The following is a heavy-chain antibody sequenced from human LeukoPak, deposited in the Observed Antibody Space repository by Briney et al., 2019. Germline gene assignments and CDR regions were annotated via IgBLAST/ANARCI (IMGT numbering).Heavy chain of an antibody. CDR1: GYTFTNDG. Sequence: ASVKVSCKASGYTFTNDGISWVRQAPRQGLEWMGWISGYNGNTMYSQKLQGRVTMTTDTSTSTAYMELRSLTSDDTAVYYCARSFSASNWLDHWGQGTLVTVSS. V-gene: IGHV1-18*01. CDR2: ISGYNGNT. CDR3: ARSFSASNWLDH. J-gene: IGHJ5*02.